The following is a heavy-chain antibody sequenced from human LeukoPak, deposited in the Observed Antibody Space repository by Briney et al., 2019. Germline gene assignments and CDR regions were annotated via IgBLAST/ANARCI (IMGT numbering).Heavy chain of an antibody. D-gene: IGHD2-15*01. V-gene: IGHV4-59*08. J-gene: IGHJ6*03. Sequence: SETLSLTCTVSGGPVSDYYWSWIRQPPGEGLGWSGYIYNRGSADYNPSLKSRVPISVDTSKNQFSLRFASVTAAAMAVYYCARAAPGVAANYYYYMDVWGKGTPVTVSS. CDR3: ARAAPGVAANYYYYMDV. CDR1: GGPVSDYY. CDR2: IYNRGSA.